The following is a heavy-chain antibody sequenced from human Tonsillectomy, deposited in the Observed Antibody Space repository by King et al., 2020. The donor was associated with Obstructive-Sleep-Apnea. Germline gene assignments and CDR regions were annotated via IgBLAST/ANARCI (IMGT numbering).Heavy chain of an antibody. D-gene: IGHD2-15*01. Sequence: VQLVESGGGLVQPGRSLRLSCTASDFTFGDYALSLFRQAPGKGLEWGGFIRSEFYGGTTDYAASVKGRFTISRDDSKSIAYLQMNSLKTEDTAVYYCTSYCSGGSCTVFYYYAMDVWGQGTTVTVSS. CDR1: DFTFGDYA. CDR3: TSYCSGGSCTVFYYYAMDV. CDR2: IRSEFYGGTT. J-gene: IGHJ6*02. V-gene: IGHV3-49*03.